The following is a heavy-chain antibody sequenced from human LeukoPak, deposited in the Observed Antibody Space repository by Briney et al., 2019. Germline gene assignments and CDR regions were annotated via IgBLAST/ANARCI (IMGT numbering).Heavy chain of an antibody. CDR1: GYTFTSYY. CDR3: ARGVGQQLPQPNYYFDY. J-gene: IGHJ4*02. D-gene: IGHD6-13*01. CDR2: INPGGGST. V-gene: IGHV1-46*01. Sequence: GASVKVSCKASGYTFTSYYMHWVRQAPGQGLEWMGIINPGGGSTSYAQKFQGRVTMTRDTSISTAYMELSRLRSDDTAVYYCARGVGQQLPQPNYYFDYWGQGTLVTVSS.